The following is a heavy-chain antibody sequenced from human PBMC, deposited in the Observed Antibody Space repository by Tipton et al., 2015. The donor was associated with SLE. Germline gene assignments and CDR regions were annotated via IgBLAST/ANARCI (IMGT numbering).Heavy chain of an antibody. Sequence: LSLTCTVSGYSISSGYYWGWFRQPPGKGLEWIGSIYHSWSTYYNPSLKSRVTKSVDTSKNQFFLRLRSVTAADTAVYYCARSGYSSGWYRGRFDIWGQGTMVTVSS. CDR2: IYHSWST. D-gene: IGHD6-19*01. V-gene: IGHV4-38-2*02. CDR3: ARSGYSSGWYRGRFDI. J-gene: IGHJ3*02. CDR1: GYSISSGYY.